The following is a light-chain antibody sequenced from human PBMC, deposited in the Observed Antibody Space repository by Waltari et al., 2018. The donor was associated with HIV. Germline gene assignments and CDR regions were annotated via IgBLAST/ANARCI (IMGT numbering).Light chain of an antibody. Sequence: DIQMTQSQSSLSASVGDRVTITCQASQGINIYLNWYQQTPGKAPKLLIYDASNLQTGVPSRFSGGVSWTDFSLTISSLQPEDFATYYCQQYDNLPYTFGQGTKLEI. J-gene: IGKJ2*01. V-gene: IGKV1-33*01. CDR3: QQYDNLPYT. CDR1: QGINIY. CDR2: DAS.